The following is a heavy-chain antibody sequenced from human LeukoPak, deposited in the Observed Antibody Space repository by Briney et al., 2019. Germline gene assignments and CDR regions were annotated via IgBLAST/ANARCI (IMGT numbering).Heavy chain of an antibody. CDR2: INHSGST. Sequence: PSETLSLTCAVYGGSFSGYYWSWIRQPPGKGLEWIGEINHSGSTNYNPSLKSRVTISVDTSKNQFSLKLSSVTAADTAVYYCARATHGSSGYYYGSSYFDYWGQGTLVTVSS. D-gene: IGHD3-22*01. CDR1: GGSFSGYY. J-gene: IGHJ4*02. V-gene: IGHV4-34*01. CDR3: ARATHGSSGYYYGSSYFDY.